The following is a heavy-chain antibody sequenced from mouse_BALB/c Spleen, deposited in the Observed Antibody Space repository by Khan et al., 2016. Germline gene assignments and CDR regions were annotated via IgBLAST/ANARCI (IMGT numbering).Heavy chain of an antibody. Sequence: MQLEESGPELVKPGASLKISCKASGYSFTGYTMNWVKQSHGEKLEWIGLISPYNGDTSYNQRFTGKATLTVDKSSSTAYMELLSLTSEDSAVYYCARSGYYDYWGQGTTLTVSS. J-gene: IGHJ2*01. CDR2: ISPYNGDT. CDR3: ARSGYYDY. V-gene: IGHV1-26*01. D-gene: IGHD2-3*01. CDR1: GYSFTGYT.